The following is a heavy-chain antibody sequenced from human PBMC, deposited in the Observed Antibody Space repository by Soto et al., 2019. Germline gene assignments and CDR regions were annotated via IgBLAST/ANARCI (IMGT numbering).Heavy chain of an antibody. CDR2: IYWDDDK. CDR3: AHGSGWLSDY. V-gene: IGHV2-5*02. CDR1: GFSLTSPAVG. J-gene: IGHJ4*02. Sequence: QITLKESGPTLVKPTQTLTLTCTFSGFSLTSPAVGVNWIRQPPGKALEWLALIYWDDDKQYSPSLKSRRTVTRDTSKHQVVLTMTNMDPVDTATYYCAHGSGWLSDYWGQGTLVTVSS. D-gene: IGHD6-19*01.